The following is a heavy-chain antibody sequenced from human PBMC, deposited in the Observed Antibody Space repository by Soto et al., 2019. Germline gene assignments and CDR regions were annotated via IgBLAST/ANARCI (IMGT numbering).Heavy chain of an antibody. CDR2: IDPSDSYT. D-gene: IGHD3-3*01. CDR3: ARGGVSTSTFDY. Sequence: GESLKVSCKGSGYSFTSYWISWVRQMPGKGLEWMGRIDPSDSYTNYSPSFQGQVTISADKSISSAYLQWSSLRASDTAMYYCARGGVSTSTFDYWGQGTPVTVSS. J-gene: IGHJ4*02. V-gene: IGHV5-10-1*04. CDR1: GYSFTSYW.